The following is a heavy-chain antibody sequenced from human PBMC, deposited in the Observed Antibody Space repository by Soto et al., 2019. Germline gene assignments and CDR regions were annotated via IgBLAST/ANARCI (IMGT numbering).Heavy chain of an antibody. Sequence: GGSLRLSCAASGFPFSSFGIHWVRQAPGKGLEWLAIIWNEWNNEYYADSVKGRFTISRDNSKNTVYLQVSNLRAEDTAVYFCARDQTDSGGYSDSWGQGTLVTVSS. CDR1: GFPFSSFG. CDR3: ARDQTDSGGYSDS. V-gene: IGHV3-33*01. CDR2: IWNEWNNE. D-gene: IGHD2-15*01. J-gene: IGHJ4*02.